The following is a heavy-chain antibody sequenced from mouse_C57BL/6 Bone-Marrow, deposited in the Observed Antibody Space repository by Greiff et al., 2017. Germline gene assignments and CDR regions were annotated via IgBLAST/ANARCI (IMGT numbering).Heavy chain of an antibody. CDR3: ARSSDCGTWFAY. V-gene: IGHV1-61*01. CDR2: IYPSDSDT. Sequence: VQLQQPGAELVRPGSSVKLSCKASGYTFTSYWMDWVKQRPGQGLEWIGKIYPSDSDTNYNQKFKDKATLTVDKSSSTAYMQLSSLTSEDSAGYCCARSSDCGTWFAYGGQGTLVTVSA. CDR1: GYTFTSYW. J-gene: IGHJ3*01.